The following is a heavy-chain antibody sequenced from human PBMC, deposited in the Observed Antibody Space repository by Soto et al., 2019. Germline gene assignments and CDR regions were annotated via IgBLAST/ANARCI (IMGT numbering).Heavy chain of an antibody. CDR3: AHRDSTGTTTYFDS. V-gene: IGHV2-5*02. CDR1: GFSFTTTRMG. Sequence: QITLKEAGPTLVKPTETLTLTCTFSGFSFTTTRMGVGWTRQPPGKTVEWVAIIYWDGESRYNPLLRTRLTLTEDTSKNQVVLTMTNMDPKDTATYYCAHRDSTGTTTYFDSWGQGIPVTVAS. J-gene: IGHJ4*02. D-gene: IGHD1-1*01. CDR2: IYWDGES.